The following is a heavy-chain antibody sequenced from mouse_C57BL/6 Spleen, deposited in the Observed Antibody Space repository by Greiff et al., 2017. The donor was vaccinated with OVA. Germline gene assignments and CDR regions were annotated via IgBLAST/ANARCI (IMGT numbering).Heavy chain of an antibody. J-gene: IGHJ2*01. V-gene: IGHV1-54*01. CDR2: INPGSGGT. CDR1: GYAFTNYL. D-gene: IGHD1-1*01. Sequence: QVQLQQSGAELVRPGTSVKVSSKASGYAFTNYLIEWVKQRPGQGLEWIGVINPGSGGTNYNEKFKGKATLTADKSSSTAYMQLSSLTSEDSAVYFCARSHYGSSFDYWGQGTTLTVSS. CDR3: ARSHYGSSFDY.